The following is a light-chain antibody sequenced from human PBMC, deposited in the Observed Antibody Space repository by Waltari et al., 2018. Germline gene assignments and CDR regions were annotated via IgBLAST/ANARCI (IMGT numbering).Light chain of an antibody. CDR1: RNDVGGYDY. CDR2: DVS. CDR3: CSYAGTSTHV. V-gene: IGLV2-23*02. J-gene: IGLJ1*01. Sequence: QSALTQPASVSGSPGQSIPISCTGTRNDVGGYDYVSWYQQHPGKAPKIMIYDVSKRPSGVSNRFSGSKSGNTASLTISGLQAEDEAEYYCCSYAGTSTHVFGSGTKVTVL.